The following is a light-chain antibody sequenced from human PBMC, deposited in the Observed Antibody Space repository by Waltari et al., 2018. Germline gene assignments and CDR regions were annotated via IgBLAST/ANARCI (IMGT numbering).Light chain of an antibody. CDR1: QDINKW. CDR3: QQAHSFPYS. J-gene: IGKJ2*03. V-gene: IGKV1-12*01. Sequence: DIQMTQSPSTLSASVGDRVTITCRASQDINKWLAWFQQTPGKAPKLPIYAGSSLQSGVPSRFSGSGSGADFTLTISTLQPEDSATYYCQQAHSFPYSFGQGTKLEIK. CDR2: AGS.